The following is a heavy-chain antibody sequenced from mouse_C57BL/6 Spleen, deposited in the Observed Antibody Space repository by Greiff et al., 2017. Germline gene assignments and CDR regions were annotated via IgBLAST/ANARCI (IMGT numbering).Heavy chain of an antibody. V-gene: IGHV1-55*01. J-gene: IGHJ3*01. CDR2: IYPGSGST. Sequence: QVQLQQPGAELVKPGASVKMSCKASGYTFTSYWITWVKQRPGQGLEWIGDIYPGSGSTNYNEKFKSKATLTVDTSSSTAYMQLSSLTSEDSAVYYCARWKTAGTWFAYWGQGTLVTVSA. CDR1: GYTFTSYW. D-gene: IGHD3-2*01. CDR3: ARWKTAGTWFAY.